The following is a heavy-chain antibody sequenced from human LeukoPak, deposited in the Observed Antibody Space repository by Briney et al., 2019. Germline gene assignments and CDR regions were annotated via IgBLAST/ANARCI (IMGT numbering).Heavy chain of an antibody. CDR3: ARDVAPASAYYYYMDV. J-gene: IGHJ6*03. D-gene: IGHD5-12*01. V-gene: IGHV3-30*02. CDR1: GFTFSSYG. CDR2: IQYDGSNE. Sequence: GGSLRLSCAASGFTFSSYGMHWVRQAPGKGLEWVAYIQYDGSNEQYADSVKGRFSISRDSSKNILYPQMNRLRAEDTAVYYCARDVAPASAYYYYMDVWGKGTTVTVSS.